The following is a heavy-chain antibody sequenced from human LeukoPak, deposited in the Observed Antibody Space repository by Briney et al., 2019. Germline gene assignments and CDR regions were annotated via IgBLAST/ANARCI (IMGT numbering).Heavy chain of an antibody. Sequence: GGSLRLSCAASGFTVSSNYMSWVRQAPGKGLEWVSVIYSGGSTYYADSVKGRFTISRDNSKNTLYLQMNSLRAEDTAVYYCARDRIEDCYYGMDVWGQGTTITVSS. CDR3: ARDRIEDCYYGMDV. D-gene: IGHD2-15*01. V-gene: IGHV3-66*02. CDR1: GFTVSSNY. CDR2: IYSGGST. J-gene: IGHJ6*02.